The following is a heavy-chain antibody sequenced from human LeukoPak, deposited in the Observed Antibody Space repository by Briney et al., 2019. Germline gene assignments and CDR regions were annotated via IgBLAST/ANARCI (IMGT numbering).Heavy chain of an antibody. D-gene: IGHD3-10*02. CDR3: AELGITMIGGV. J-gene: IGHJ6*04. CDR1: GFSFGDYG. V-gene: IGHV3-20*04. Sequence: GGSLRLSCAASGFSFGDYGMSWVRQAPGKGLEWVSGINWNGGSTDYADSVKGRFTISRDNGKNSLYLQMNSLRAEDTAVYYCAELGITMIGGVWGKGTTVTISS. CDR2: INWNGGST.